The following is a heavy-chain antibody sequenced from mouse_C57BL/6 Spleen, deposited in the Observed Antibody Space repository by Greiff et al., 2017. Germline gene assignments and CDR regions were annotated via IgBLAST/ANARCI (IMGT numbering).Heavy chain of an antibody. Sequence: DVQLQESGAELVRPGASVKLSCTASGFNIKDYYMHWVKQRPEQGLEWIGRIDPEAGDTEYAPKFPGKATMTADTSSNTAYLQLSSLTSEDTAVYYCTTEGLYDPSVFAYWGQGTLVTVSA. CDR1: GFNIKDYY. D-gene: IGHD2-3*01. J-gene: IGHJ3*01. CDR3: TTEGLYDPSVFAY. V-gene: IGHV14-1*01. CDR2: IDPEAGDT.